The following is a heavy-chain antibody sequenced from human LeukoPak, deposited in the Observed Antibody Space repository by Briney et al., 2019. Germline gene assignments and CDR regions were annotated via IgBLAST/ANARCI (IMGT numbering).Heavy chain of an antibody. V-gene: IGHV4-59*01. J-gene: IGHJ3*02. Sequence: SETLSLTCTVSGGSISSYYWSWIRQPPGKGLEWIGYIYYSGSTNYNPSLKSRVTISVATSKNQFSLKLSSVTAAATAVYYCARDTSIFGVVNGVGAFDIWGQGTMVTVSS. D-gene: IGHD3-3*01. CDR1: GGSISSYY. CDR2: IYYSGST. CDR3: ARDTSIFGVVNGVGAFDI.